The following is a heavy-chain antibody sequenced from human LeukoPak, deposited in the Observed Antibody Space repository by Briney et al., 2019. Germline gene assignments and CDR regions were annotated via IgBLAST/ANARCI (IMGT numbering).Heavy chain of an antibody. Sequence: GRSLRLSCAASGFTFDDYAMHWVRQAPGKGLEWVSGISWNSGSIGYADSVKGRFTISRDNAKNSLYLQMNSLRAEDTAVYYCARDNQVEGFRFWGQGTLVTVSS. CDR2: ISWNSGSI. D-gene: IGHD2/OR15-2a*01. J-gene: IGHJ4*02. V-gene: IGHV3-9*01. CDR3: ARDNQVEGFRF. CDR1: GFTFDDYA.